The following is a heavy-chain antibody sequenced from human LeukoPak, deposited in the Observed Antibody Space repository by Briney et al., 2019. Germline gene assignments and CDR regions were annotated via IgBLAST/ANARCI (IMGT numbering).Heavy chain of an antibody. J-gene: IGHJ3*02. CDR3: ARGKTYYDISKDAFDI. Sequence: PSETLSLTCTVSSGSISSYYWSWIRQPPGKGLEWIRYIYYSGSTNYNPSLKSRVTISVDTSKNQFSLKLSSVTAADTAVYYCARGKTYYDISKDAFDIWGQGTMVTVSS. D-gene: IGHD3-22*01. CDR2: IYYSGST. V-gene: IGHV4-59*01. CDR1: SGSISSYY.